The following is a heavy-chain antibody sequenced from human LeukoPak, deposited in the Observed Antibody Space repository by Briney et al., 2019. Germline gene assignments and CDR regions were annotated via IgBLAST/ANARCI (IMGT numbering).Heavy chain of an antibody. CDR1: GFTFSGSA. J-gene: IGHJ4*02. V-gene: IGHV3-73*01. D-gene: IGHD2-2*01. CDR3: TRPTVGYCSSTSCPIGI. Sequence: GGSLKLSCAASGFTFSGSAVHWVRQASGKGLEWVGRIRSKANSYATAYAASVKGRFTISRDDSKNTAYLQMNSLKTEDTAVYYCTRPTVGYCSSTSCPIGIWGQGTLVTVSS. CDR2: IRSKANSYAT.